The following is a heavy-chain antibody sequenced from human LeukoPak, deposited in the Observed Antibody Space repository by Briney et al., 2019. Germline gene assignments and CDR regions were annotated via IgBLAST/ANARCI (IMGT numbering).Heavy chain of an antibody. Sequence: PSETLSLTCTVSGDSITSGSYYWGWIRQPPGRGLEWIGSIYYSGNTYYNPSLKSRVTISVDTSNNEFSLRLTFVTAADTAVYYCARDEMDGFDIWGQGTLVTVSS. CDR3: ARDEMDGFDI. V-gene: IGHV4-39*07. CDR2: IYYSGNT. D-gene: IGHD5-24*01. CDR1: GDSITSGSYY. J-gene: IGHJ3*02.